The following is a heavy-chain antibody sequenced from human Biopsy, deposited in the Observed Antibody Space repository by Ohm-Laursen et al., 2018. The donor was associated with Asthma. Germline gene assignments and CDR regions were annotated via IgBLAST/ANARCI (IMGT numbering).Heavy chain of an antibody. Sequence: SLRLSCAAPGFNFHNYGMNWVRRAPGRGLEWVAQILFDGRKINCPDSVKGRFTISRDNSKNMVYLQMNSLRPEDTAVYYCAKDRVAGRSYYFDYWGQGSLVSVSS. CDR2: ILFDGRKI. J-gene: IGHJ4*02. CDR3: AKDRVAGRSYYFDY. CDR1: GFNFHNYG. V-gene: IGHV3-30*18. D-gene: IGHD6-13*01.